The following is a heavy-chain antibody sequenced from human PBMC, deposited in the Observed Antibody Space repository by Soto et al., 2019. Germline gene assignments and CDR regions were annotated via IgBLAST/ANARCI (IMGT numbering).Heavy chain of an antibody. CDR1: GFPFTTYG. Sequence: QVQLVESGGGVVQPGRFLRLSCAASGFPFTTYGMHWVREGPGKGLEWVAVISYDGSNKYYADSVKGRFTISRDNSKNTLYLQMNSLRPEDTALYYCVGRQYYFDYRGQGTLVTVSS. J-gene: IGHJ4*02. CDR2: ISYDGSNK. CDR3: VGRQYYFDY. D-gene: IGHD3-10*01. V-gene: IGHV3-30*03.